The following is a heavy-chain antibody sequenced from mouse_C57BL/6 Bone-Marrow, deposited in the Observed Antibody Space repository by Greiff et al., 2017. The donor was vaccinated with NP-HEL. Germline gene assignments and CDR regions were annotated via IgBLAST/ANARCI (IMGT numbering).Heavy chain of an antibody. D-gene: IGHD2-2*01. V-gene: IGHV1-22*01. CDR2: INPNNGGT. CDR1: GYTFTDYN. Sequence: EVQLVESGPELVKPGASVKMSCKASGYTFTDYNMHWVKQSHGKSLEWIGYINPNNGGTSYNQKFKGKATLTVNKSSSTAYMELRSLTSEDSAVYYCAKERGEGLRHYFDYWGQGTTLTVSS. CDR3: AKERGEGLRHYFDY. J-gene: IGHJ2*01.